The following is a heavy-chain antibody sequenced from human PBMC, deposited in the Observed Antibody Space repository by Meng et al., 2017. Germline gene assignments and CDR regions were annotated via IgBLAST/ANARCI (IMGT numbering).Heavy chain of an antibody. J-gene: IGHJ4*02. CDR1: EDTFTSYA. V-gene: IGHV1-3*01. D-gene: IGHD1-26*01. Sequence: ASVKVSCKASEDTFTSYAIHWVRQAPGHRPEWMGWINGGNGDTSYSQKFQGRVTITRDTSASTVSMELGRLRSEDTAVYYCARDRYSGSYLHYWGQGTLVTVSS. CDR3: ARDRYSGSYLHY. CDR2: INGGNGDT.